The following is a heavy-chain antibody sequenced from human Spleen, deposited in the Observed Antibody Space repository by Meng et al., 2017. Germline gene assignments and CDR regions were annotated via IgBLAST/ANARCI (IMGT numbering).Heavy chain of an antibody. V-gene: IGHV3-48*03. CDR2: ISSRGGTI. CDR3: ARIGGYSLDY. CDR1: GFTFNNFE. D-gene: IGHD5-18*01. J-gene: IGHJ4*02. Sequence: LSLTCAAYGFTFNNFEMNWVRQAPGKGLEWVSYISSRGGTIDYADSVKGRFTISRDNAKNSLYLQMNSLRAEDTAVYYCARIGGYSLDYWGQGRLVTVSS.